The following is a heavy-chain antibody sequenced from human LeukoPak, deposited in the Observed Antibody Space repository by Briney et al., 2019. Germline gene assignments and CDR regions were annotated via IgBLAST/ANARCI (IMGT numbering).Heavy chain of an antibody. D-gene: IGHD3-3*01. CDR1: GFTFSRYA. CDR2: ISGSGSNI. J-gene: IGHJ4*02. Sequence: GGSLRLSCAASGFTFSRYAMSWVRRAPGKGLEWVSAISGSGSNIFYAGSVEGRFTISRDNSKNTLYLQMNGLRAEDTAIYYCAKDSDFWSGYYHYWGQGTLATVSS. CDR3: AKDSDFWSGYYHY. V-gene: IGHV3-23*01.